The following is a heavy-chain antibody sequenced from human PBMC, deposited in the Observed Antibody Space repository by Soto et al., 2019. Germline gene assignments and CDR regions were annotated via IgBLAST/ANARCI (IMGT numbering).Heavy chain of an antibody. CDR2: ISRDSAYI. Sequence: GGSLRLSCEVSGFTFSSYTMNWVRQAPGRGLEWVSSISRDSAYISYADSVKGRFTISRDNAKNSLFLQMNSLGAEDTAVYYCARVLPIIEVPGAVEYCGQGTLVTVSS. CDR1: GFTFSSYT. D-gene: IGHD2-2*01. J-gene: IGHJ4*02. CDR3: ARVLPIIEVPGAVEY. V-gene: IGHV3-21*01.